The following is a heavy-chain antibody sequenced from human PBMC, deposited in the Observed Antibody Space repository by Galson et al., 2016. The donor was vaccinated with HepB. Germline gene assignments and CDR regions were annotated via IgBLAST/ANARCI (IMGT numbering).Heavy chain of an antibody. CDR3: ARPYGSGSHRRDAFDI. CDR2: ISYDGSNK. CDR1: GFTFRSYA. J-gene: IGHJ3*02. Sequence: SLRLSCAASGFTFRSYAMHWVRQAPGKGLEWVAVISYDGSNKYYADSVKGRFTISRDNAKNTLYLQMNSLRAEDTAVDYCARPYGSGSHRRDAFDIWGQGTMVTGSS. V-gene: IGHV3-30-3*01. D-gene: IGHD3-10*01.